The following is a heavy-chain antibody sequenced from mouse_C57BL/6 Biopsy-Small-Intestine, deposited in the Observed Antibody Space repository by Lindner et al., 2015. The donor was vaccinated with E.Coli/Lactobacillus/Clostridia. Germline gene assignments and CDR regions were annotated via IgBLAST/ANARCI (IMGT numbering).Heavy chain of an antibody. J-gene: IGHJ4*01. CDR2: IWSDGST. V-gene: IGHV2-4-1*01. CDR1: VLYLTTXL. D-gene: IGHD2-12*01. Sequence: VLYLTTXLYXWFXVSGRSGVLGVIWSDGSTDYNAAFISRLSISKDNSKNQVFFKMNSLQADDTAIYYCARLRRGVYYAMDYWGQGTSVTVSS. CDR3: ARLRRGVYYAMDY.